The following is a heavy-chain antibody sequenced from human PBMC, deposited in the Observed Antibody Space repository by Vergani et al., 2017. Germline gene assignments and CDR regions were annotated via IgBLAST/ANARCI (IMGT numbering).Heavy chain of an antibody. CDR1: GFTFDDYA. Sequence: VQLVESGGGVVQPGRSLRLSCAASGFTFDDYAMHWVRQAPGKGLEWVSGISWNSGSIGYADSVKGRFTISRDNAKNSLYLQMNSLRAEDTALYYCAKDRSGSYGGDPDDAFDIWGQGTMVTVSS. J-gene: IGHJ3*02. V-gene: IGHV3-9*01. D-gene: IGHD1-26*01. CDR2: ISWNSGSI. CDR3: AKDRSGSYGGDPDDAFDI.